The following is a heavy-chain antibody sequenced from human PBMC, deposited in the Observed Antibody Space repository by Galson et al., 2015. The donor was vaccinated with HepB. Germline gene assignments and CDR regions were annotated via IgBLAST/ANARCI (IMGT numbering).Heavy chain of an antibody. D-gene: IGHD6-6*01. J-gene: IGHJ6*03. CDR3: ARDKEYGVRYYYYYYMDV. CDR1: GFTFSSYG. V-gene: IGHV3-33*01. CDR2: IWYDGSNK. Sequence: SLRLSCAASGFTFSSYGMHWVRQAPGKGLEWVAVIWYDGSNKYYADSVKGRFTISRDNSKNTLYLQMNSLRAEDTAVYYCARDKEYGVRYYYYYYMDVWGKGTTVTVSS.